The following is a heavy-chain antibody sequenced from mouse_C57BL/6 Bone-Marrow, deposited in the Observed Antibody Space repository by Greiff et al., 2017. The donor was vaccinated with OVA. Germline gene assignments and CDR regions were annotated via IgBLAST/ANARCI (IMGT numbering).Heavy chain of an antibody. Sequence: VQLQQSGGDLVKPGGSLKLSCAASGFTFSSYGMSWVRQTPDKRLEWVATISSGGSYTYYPDSVKGRFTISRDNAKNTLYLQMSSLKSEDTAMYYCASLIYYGNYWGQGTTLTVSS. J-gene: IGHJ2*01. CDR1: GFTFSSYG. V-gene: IGHV5-6*01. D-gene: IGHD2-1*01. CDR3: ASLIYYGNY. CDR2: ISSGGSYT.